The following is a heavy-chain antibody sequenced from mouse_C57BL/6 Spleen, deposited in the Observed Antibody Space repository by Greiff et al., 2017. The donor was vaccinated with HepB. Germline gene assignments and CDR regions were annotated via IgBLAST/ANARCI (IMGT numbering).Heavy chain of an antibody. Sequence: QVHVKQSGAELARPGASVKLSCKASGYTFTSYGISWVKQRTGQGLEWIGEIYPRSGNTYYNEKFKGKATLTADKSSSTAYMELRSLTSEDSAVYFCARRDYDYDEDWYFDVWGTGTTVTVSS. CDR3: ARRDYDYDEDWYFDV. D-gene: IGHD2-4*01. J-gene: IGHJ1*03. CDR2: IYPRSGNT. CDR1: GYTFTSYG. V-gene: IGHV1-81*01.